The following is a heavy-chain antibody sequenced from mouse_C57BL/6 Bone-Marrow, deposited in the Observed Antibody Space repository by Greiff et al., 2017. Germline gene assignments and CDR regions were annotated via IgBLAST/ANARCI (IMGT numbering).Heavy chain of an antibody. CDR1: GFNIKNTY. J-gene: IGHJ2*01. Sequence: EVKLQESVAELVRPGASVKLSCTASGFNIKNTYMHWVKQRPEQGLEWIGRIDPANGNTKYAPKFQGKATITADTSSNTAYLQLSSLTSEDTAIYYCAPIYYDYADREFDYWGQGTTLTVSS. CDR3: APIYYDYADREFDY. D-gene: IGHD2-4*01. V-gene: IGHV14-3*01. CDR2: IDPANGNT.